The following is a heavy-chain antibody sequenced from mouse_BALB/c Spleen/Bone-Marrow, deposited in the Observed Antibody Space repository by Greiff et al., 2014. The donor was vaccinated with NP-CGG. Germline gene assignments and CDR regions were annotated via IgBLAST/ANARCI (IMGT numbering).Heavy chain of an antibody. D-gene: IGHD2-3*01. J-gene: IGHJ2*01. CDR3: ALYDGYHFDY. CDR1: GFNIKDTY. CDR2: IDPSNGNS. V-gene: IGHV14-3*02. Sequence: VQLKESGAELVKPGASVMLSCTASGFNIKDTYIHWMKQRPERGLEWIGGIDPSNGNSKFDPKFQGKATITADTSSNTAYLQLSSLTSEDTAVYYCALYDGYHFDYWGQGTTLTVSS.